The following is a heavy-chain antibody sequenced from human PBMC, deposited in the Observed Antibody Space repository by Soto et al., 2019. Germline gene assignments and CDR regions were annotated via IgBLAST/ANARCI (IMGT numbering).Heavy chain of an antibody. CDR2: IWYDGSNK. CDR1: GFTFSSYG. D-gene: IGHD6-19*01. J-gene: IGHJ4*02. Sequence: GGSLRLSCAASGFTFSSYGMHWVRQAPGKGLEWVAVIWYDGSNKYYADSVKGRFTISRDNSKNTLYLQMNSLRAEDTAVYYCARDKYSSGWLDYWGQGTLVTVSS. CDR3: ARDKYSSGWLDY. V-gene: IGHV3-33*01.